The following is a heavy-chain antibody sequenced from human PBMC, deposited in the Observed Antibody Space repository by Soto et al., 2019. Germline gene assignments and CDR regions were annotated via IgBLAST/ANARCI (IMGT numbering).Heavy chain of an antibody. CDR2: LDGAGGST. CDR3: AAPRNEYGSGVSWFTYGMDI. CDR1: GFTFSDYA. D-gene: IGHD3-10*01. V-gene: IGHV3-23*01. J-gene: IGHJ6*02. Sequence: GGSLRLSCLASGFTFSDYAMTWVRHVPGRGLEWVASLDGAGGSTYYADSVRGRFTISRDNSQNTLFLQMKRLTVDDTAIYYCAAPRNEYGSGVSWFTYGMDIWGQGTTVTVSS.